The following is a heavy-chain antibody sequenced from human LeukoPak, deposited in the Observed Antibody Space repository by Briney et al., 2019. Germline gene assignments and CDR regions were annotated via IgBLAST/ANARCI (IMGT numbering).Heavy chain of an antibody. D-gene: IGHD3-22*01. V-gene: IGHV4-31*03. J-gene: IGHJ2*01. CDR2: IYYSGST. CDR1: GGSISSGGYY. Sequence: SETLSLTCTVSGGSISSGGYYWSWIRQHPGKGLEWIGYIYYSGSTYYNPSLKSRVTISVDTSKNQFSLKLRSVTAADTAVYYCARDFWYYDSSGYYGYFDLWGRGTLVTVSS. CDR3: ARDFWYYDSSGYYGYFDL.